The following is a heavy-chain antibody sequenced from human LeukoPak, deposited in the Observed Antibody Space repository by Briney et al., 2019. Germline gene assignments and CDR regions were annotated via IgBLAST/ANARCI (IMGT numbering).Heavy chain of an antibody. J-gene: IGHJ6*03. D-gene: IGHD3-10*01. Sequence: RSGGSLRLSCAASGFTFSSYEMNWVRQAPGKGLEWVSYISRSSSPIYYADSVKGRFTISRDNAKNSLYLQMNSLRAEDTAVYYCARVGGHYYGSGSYSYYYMDVWGKGTTVTISS. CDR1: GFTFSSYE. CDR2: ISRSSSPI. V-gene: IGHV3-48*01. CDR3: ARVGGHYYGSGSYSYYYMDV.